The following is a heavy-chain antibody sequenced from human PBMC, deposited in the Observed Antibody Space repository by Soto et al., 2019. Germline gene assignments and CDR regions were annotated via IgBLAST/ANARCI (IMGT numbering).Heavy chain of an antibody. CDR2: INAGNGNT. Sequence: QVQLVQSGAEEKKPGASVKGSCKASGYTFTSYAMHWVRQAPGQRLEWMGWINAGNGNTKYSQKFQGRVTITRDTSASTAYMELSSLRSEDTAVYYCARSKSYGLFDYWGQGTLVTVSS. D-gene: IGHD5-18*01. CDR3: ARSKSYGLFDY. V-gene: IGHV1-3*05. CDR1: GYTFTSYA. J-gene: IGHJ4*02.